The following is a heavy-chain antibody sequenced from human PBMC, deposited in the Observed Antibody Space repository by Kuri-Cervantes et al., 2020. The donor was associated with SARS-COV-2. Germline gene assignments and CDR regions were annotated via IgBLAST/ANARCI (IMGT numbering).Heavy chain of an antibody. Sequence: ETLSLTCAASGFTFSAYWMHWVRHAPGKGLVWVSHIDGDGTSIGYADSVKGRFTISRDNAKGTLYLQMNSLRAEDTAMYYCARGDGMDVWGQGTTVTDSS. CDR2: IDGDGTSI. V-gene: IGHV3-74*01. CDR3: ARGDGMDV. CDR1: GFTFSAYW. J-gene: IGHJ6*02.